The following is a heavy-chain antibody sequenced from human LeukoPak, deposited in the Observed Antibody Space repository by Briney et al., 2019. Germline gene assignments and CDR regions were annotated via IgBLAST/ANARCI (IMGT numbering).Heavy chain of an antibody. CDR2: INPSGGST. CDR3: ARVAIFGVVTLDALGI. Sequence: ASVKVSCKASGYTFTSYYMHWVRQAPGQGLEWMGIINPSGGSTSYAQKFQGRVTMTRDTSTSTVYMELSSLRSEDTAVYYCARVAIFGVVTLDALGIWGQGTMVTVSS. J-gene: IGHJ3*02. CDR1: GYTFTSYY. D-gene: IGHD3-3*01. V-gene: IGHV1-46*01.